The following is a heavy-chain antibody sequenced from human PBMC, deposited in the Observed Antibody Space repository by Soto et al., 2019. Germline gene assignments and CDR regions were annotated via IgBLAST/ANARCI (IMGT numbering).Heavy chain of an antibody. CDR2: ISGSGGST. CDR1: GFTFSSYA. V-gene: IGHV3-23*01. Sequence: GGSLRLSCAASGFTFSSYAMSWIRQAPGKGLEWVSAISGSGGSTYYADSVKGRFTISRDNSKNTLYPQMNSLRAEDTAVYYCAKGGSYDSSGYYYNPFDYWGQGTLVTVSS. D-gene: IGHD3-22*01. J-gene: IGHJ4*02. CDR3: AKGGSYDSSGYYYNPFDY.